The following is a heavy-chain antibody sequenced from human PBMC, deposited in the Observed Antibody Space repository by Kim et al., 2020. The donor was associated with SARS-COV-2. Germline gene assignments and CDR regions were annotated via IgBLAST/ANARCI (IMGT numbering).Heavy chain of an antibody. CDR2: T. CDR3: ARDLSAAGT. J-gene: IGHJ5*02. V-gene: IGHV4-59*01. Sequence: TTYHPTPQSRVTISVDTSKNQFSLKLSSVTAADTAVYYCARDLSAAGTWGQGTLVTVSS. D-gene: IGHD6-13*01.